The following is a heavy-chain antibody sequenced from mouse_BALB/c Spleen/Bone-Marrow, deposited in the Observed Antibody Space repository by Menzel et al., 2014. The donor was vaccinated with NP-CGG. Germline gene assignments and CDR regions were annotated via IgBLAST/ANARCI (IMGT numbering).Heavy chain of an antibody. Sequence: EVQLQQSGAELVKPGASVKLSCTASGFNIKDTYMHWVMQRPEQGLEWIGRIDPANGNTKYDPKFQGKATITADTSSNTAYLQLSSLTSEDTAVYYCARYRYYGSSYAMDYWGQGTSVTVSP. CDR3: ARYRYYGSSYAMDY. J-gene: IGHJ4*01. CDR2: IDPANGNT. CDR1: GFNIKDTY. D-gene: IGHD1-1*01. V-gene: IGHV14-3*02.